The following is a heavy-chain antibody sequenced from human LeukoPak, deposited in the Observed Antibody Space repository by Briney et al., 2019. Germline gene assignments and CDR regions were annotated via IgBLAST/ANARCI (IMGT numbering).Heavy chain of an antibody. CDR1: GFTFSSYS. J-gene: IGHJ4*02. CDR3: AKRHCSSTHCYAFDY. D-gene: IGHD2-2*01. Sequence: PGGSLRLSCAASGFTFSSYSMNWVRQAPGKGLEWVSSISSSSSYIYYADSVKGRFTISRDNAKNSLYLQMNSLTAEDTAVYYCAKRHCSSTHCYAFDYWGQGTLVTVSS. CDR2: ISSSSSYI. V-gene: IGHV3-21*04.